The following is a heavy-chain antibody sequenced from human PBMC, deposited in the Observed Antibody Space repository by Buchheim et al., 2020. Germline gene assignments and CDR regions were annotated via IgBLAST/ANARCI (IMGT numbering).Heavy chain of an antibody. CDR1: GFTFSSYG. J-gene: IGHJ6*02. V-gene: IGHV3-33*01. CDR2: IWYDGSNK. CDR3: ARDRLLTNYYGMDV. D-gene: IGHD4/OR15-4a*01. Sequence: QVQLVESGGGVVQPGRSLRLSCAASGFTFSSYGMHWVRQAPGKGLEWVAVIWYDGSNKYYADSVKGRFTISRDNSKTTLYLQMNSLRAEDTAVYYCARDRLLTNYYGMDVWGQGTT.